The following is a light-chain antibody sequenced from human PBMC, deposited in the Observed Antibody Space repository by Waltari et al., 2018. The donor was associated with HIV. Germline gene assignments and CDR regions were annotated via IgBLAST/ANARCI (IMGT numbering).Light chain of an antibody. CDR3: QVWNTSSDHVI. CDR1: NIGSKN. Sequence: SYVLTQPPSVSVAPGQTARITCGGNNIGSKNVHWYQQKPGQAPVVVVYDYTDRPSGIPERFSGSNSGNTATLTISRVEAGDEADYHCQVWNTSSDHVIFGGWTKLTVL. J-gene: IGLJ2*01. V-gene: IGLV3-21*02. CDR2: DYT.